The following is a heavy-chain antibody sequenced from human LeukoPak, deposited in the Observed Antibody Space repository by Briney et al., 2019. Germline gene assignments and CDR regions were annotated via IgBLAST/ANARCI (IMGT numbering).Heavy chain of an antibody. CDR1: RYTFTSYD. D-gene: IGHD3-22*01. Sequence: ASVTVSCTASRYTFTSYDINWEREAAGQGLEWMGWMNTNTGRTGFAQKFQSRRTMTRDTSISTAYMELSSLRSEDTAVYYCARLSQTPDYYSNGGYYYLGYWGQGTPVTVSS. CDR2: MNTNTGRT. J-gene: IGHJ4*02. V-gene: IGHV1-8*01. CDR3: ARLSQTPDYYSNGGYYYLGY.